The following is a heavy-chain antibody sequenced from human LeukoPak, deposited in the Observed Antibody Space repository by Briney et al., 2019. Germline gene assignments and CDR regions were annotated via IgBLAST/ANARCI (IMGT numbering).Heavy chain of an antibody. CDR2: ISAYNGNT. Sequence: ASVKVSCKASGYTFTSYGISWVRQAPGRGLEWMGWISAYNGNTNYAQKLQGRVTMTTDTSTSTAYMELRSLRSDDTAVYYCARDYDTDWLLYRFDYWGQGTLVTVSS. CDR3: ARDYDTDWLLYRFDY. V-gene: IGHV1-18*01. D-gene: IGHD3-9*01. J-gene: IGHJ4*02. CDR1: GYTFTSYG.